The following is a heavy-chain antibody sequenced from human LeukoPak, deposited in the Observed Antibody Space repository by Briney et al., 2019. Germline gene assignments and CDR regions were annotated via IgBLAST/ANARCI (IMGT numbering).Heavy chain of an antibody. CDR3: ARSRGGFGDYGSWFDP. D-gene: IGHD4-17*01. CDR2: IYYSGYT. CDR1: GGSISSYY. V-gene: IGHV4-59*01. J-gene: IGHJ5*02. Sequence: SETLSLTCTVSGGSISSYYWSWIRQPPGKGLEWIGDIYYSGYTNYNPSLKSRVTISVDTSKNQFSLKLTSVTAADTAFYYCARSRGGFGDYGSWFDPWGQGTLVTVSS.